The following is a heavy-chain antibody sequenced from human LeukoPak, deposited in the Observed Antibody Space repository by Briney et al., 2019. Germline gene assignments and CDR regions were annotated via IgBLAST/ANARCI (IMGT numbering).Heavy chain of an antibody. V-gene: IGHV1-69*04. J-gene: IGHJ4*02. CDR2: IIPILGIA. D-gene: IGHD6-13*01. CDR1: GGTFSSYA. CDR3: ARVSAAAGTYYFDY. Sequence: ASVKVSCKASGGTFSSYAISWVRQAPGQGLEWMGRIIPILGIANYAQKFQGRVTITADKSTSTAYMELSSLRSEDTAVYYCARVSAAAGTYYFDYWGQGTLVTVPS.